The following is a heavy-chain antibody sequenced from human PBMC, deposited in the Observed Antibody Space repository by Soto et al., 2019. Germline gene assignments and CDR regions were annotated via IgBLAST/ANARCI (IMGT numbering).Heavy chain of an antibody. Sequence: ASVKVSCKASGYTFTSYYMHWVRQAPGQGLEWMGIINPSGGSTSYAQKLQSRVTMTRDTSTSTVYLQMNSLRAEDTALYYCAKGRSYYYYYGVDVWGQGTTVTVSS. J-gene: IGHJ6*02. CDR1: GYTFTSYY. V-gene: IGHV1-46*01. CDR2: INPSGGST. CDR3: AKGRSYYYYYGVDV.